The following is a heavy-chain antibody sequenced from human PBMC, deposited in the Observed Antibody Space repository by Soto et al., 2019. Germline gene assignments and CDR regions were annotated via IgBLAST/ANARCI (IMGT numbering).Heavy chain of an antibody. V-gene: IGHV3-33*01. CDR2: IWYDGSNK. Sequence: QVQLVESGGGVVQPGRSLRLSCAASGFTFSSYGMHWVRQAPGKGLEWVAVIWYDGSNKYYADSVKGRFTISRDNSKNTLYLQMNSLRAEDTAVYYCARDTYYYGSGSYYFDYWGQGTLVTVSS. CDR3: ARDTYYYGSGSYYFDY. CDR1: GFTFSSYG. D-gene: IGHD3-10*01. J-gene: IGHJ4*02.